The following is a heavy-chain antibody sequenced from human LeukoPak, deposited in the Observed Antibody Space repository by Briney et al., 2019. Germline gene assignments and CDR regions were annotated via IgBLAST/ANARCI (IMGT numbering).Heavy chain of an antibody. CDR3: VRYCTGDSCFPFDY. CDR1: GDSISSSSYY. CDR2: MYYSGST. J-gene: IGHJ4*02. D-gene: IGHD2-15*01. Sequence: NPSETLSLTCTVSGDSISSSSYYWGWIRQPPGKGLEWIGSMYYSGSTYYNPSLKSRVTISVDTSKNQYSLRLSSVTAADTALYYCVRYCTGDSCFPFDYWGPGTLVTVSS. V-gene: IGHV4-39*01.